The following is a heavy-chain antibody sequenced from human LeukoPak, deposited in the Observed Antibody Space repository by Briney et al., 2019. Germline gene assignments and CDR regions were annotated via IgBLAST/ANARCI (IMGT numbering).Heavy chain of an antibody. CDR3: VRVRGSYSFDY. Sequence: LSLTCAVYGGSFSGYYWSWMRQAPGKGLEWVSYISNSGTIIHDADSVKGRFTISRDNARNSLFLQMNSLRAEDTAVYYCVRVRGSYSFDYWGQGTLLTVSS. J-gene: IGHJ4*02. D-gene: IGHD1-26*01. V-gene: IGHV3-11*01. CDR2: ISNSGTII. CDR1: GGSFSGYY.